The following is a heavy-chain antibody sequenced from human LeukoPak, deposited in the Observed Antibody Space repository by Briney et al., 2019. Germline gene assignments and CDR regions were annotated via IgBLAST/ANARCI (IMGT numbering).Heavy chain of an antibody. J-gene: IGHJ4*02. D-gene: IGHD5-18*01. V-gene: IGHV3-48*04. CDR1: AFTFSSYS. CDR3: ARDVGYFRFDY. CDR2: ISSSSSTI. Sequence: GGSLRLSCAASAFTFSSYSMNWVRQAPGKGLEWVSYISSSSSTIYYADSVKGRFTISRDNAKNSLYLQMNNLRAEDTAVYYCARDVGYFRFDYWGQGTLVTVSS.